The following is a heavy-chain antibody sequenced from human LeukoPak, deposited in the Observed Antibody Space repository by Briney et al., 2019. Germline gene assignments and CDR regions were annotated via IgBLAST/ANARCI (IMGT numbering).Heavy chain of an antibody. V-gene: IGHV4-38-2*02. J-gene: IGHJ4*02. CDR1: GYSISSGYY. Sequence: PSETLSLTCTVSGYSISSGYYWGWIRQPPGKGLEWIGSIYHSGSTYYNPSLKSRVTISVDMSKNQFSLKLSSVTAADTAVYYCARGQVVAAAGYFDYWGQGTLVTVSS. D-gene: IGHD6-13*01. CDR2: IYHSGST. CDR3: ARGQVVAAAGYFDY.